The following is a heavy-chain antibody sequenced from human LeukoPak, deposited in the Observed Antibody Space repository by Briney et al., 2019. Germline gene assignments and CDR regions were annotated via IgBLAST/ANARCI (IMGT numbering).Heavy chain of an antibody. CDR1: GGSISSSSYY. D-gene: IGHD6-19*01. Sequence: PSETLSLTCSISGGSISSSSYYWGWIRQPPGKGLECIGSVDYSGSTYYNPSLKSRVNISVDTSKNQFSLKLSSVTAANTAVYYCARVMYNSGWYDWFDPWGQGTLVIVSS. CDR3: ARVMYNSGWYDWFDP. V-gene: IGHV4-39*07. CDR2: VDYSGST. J-gene: IGHJ5*02.